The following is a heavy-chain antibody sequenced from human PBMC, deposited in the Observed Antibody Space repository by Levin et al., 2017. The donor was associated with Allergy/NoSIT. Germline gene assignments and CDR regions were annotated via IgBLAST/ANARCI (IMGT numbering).Heavy chain of an antibody. CDR2: IYSDGRT. CDR3: ARAQFLHGSASGGWLDS. CDR1: GFTVSSHY. Sequence: GESLKISCAASGFTVSSHYMNWVRQAPGKGLEWVSVIYSDGRTFYADSVKGRVTISRDNSKNTLYLQMNSLGVEDTAVYYCARAQFLHGSASGGWLDSWGQGTLVTVSS. V-gene: IGHV3-53*01. J-gene: IGHJ5*01. D-gene: IGHD3-10*01.